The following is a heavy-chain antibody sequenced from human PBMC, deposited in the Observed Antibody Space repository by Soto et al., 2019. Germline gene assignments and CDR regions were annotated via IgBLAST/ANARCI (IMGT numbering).Heavy chain of an antibody. D-gene: IGHD2-15*01. Sequence: SETRSHTCRVSGGSISSYYLSWLRQPPGKGLLWIGYMYYGGRTNYNPSLKSRVTISVDTSKMQVSLKLSSVTAADTAVYFCARGTPSPLIVRSSRGPWFDPWGQGTLVTVSS. CDR1: GGSISSYY. CDR3: ARGTPSPLIVRSSRGPWFDP. V-gene: IGHV4-59*08. J-gene: IGHJ5*02. CDR2: MYYGGRT.